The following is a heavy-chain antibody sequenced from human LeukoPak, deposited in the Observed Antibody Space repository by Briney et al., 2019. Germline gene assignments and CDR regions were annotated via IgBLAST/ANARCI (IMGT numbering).Heavy chain of an antibody. D-gene: IGHD6-25*01. CDR2: IKEDGSVT. CDR1: GFSFSASW. V-gene: IGHV3-7*01. Sequence: PGGSLRLSCAAASGFSFSASWMTWVRQAPGKGLEWVASIKEDGSVTRYVDSVKGRFTISRDNAKNPLFLQMNGLRAEDTAVYYCARDSGYGTYDDWGQGTLVTVSS. CDR3: ARDSGYGTYDD. J-gene: IGHJ4*02.